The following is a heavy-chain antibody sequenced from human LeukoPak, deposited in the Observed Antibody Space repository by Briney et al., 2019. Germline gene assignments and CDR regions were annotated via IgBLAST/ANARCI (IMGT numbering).Heavy chain of an antibody. J-gene: IGHJ4*02. V-gene: IGHV4-31*03. D-gene: IGHD3-10*01. CDR1: GGSISSGGYY. Sequence: SETLSLTCTVSGGSISSGGYYWSWIRQHPGKGLEWIGYIYYSGSTYYNPSLKSRVTISVGTSKNQFSLKLSSVTAADTAVYYCAGSGSGGLVPTDWGQGTLVTVSS. CDR3: AGSGSGGLVPTD. CDR2: IYYSGST.